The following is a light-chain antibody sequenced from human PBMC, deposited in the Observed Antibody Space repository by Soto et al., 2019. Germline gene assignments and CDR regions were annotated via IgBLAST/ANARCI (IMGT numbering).Light chain of an antibody. CDR2: EDS. CDR1: NSDVGSYKL. V-gene: IGLV2-23*01. Sequence: QSVLTQPASVSGSPGQSITISCIGTNSDVGSYKLVSWYQQHPGKAPKLMIYEDSRRPSGVSNRFSGSKSGNTASLTISGLQAEDEADYHCCSYAGSNSYVFGTGTKVTVL. CDR3: CSYAGSNSYV. J-gene: IGLJ1*01.